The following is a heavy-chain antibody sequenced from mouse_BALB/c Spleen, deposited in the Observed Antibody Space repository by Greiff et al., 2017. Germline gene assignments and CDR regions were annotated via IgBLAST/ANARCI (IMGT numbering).Heavy chain of an antibody. V-gene: IGHV5-17*02. CDR3: ARSRVQAWFAY. Sequence: EVQGVESGGGLVQPGGSRKLSCAASGFTFSGFGMHWVRQAPEKGLEWVAYISSGSSTIYYADTVKGRFTISRDNPKNTLFLQMTSLRSEDTAMYYCARSRVQAWFAYWGQGTLVTVSA. CDR2: ISSGSSTI. CDR1: GFTFSGFG. J-gene: IGHJ3*01.